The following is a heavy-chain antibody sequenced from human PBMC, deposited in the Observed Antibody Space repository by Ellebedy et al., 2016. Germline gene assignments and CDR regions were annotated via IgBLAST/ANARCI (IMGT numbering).Heavy chain of an antibody. Sequence: GESLKISCAASGFSFRNAWMSWVRQAPGKGLEWVSVMTGSGATTYSADSVKGRFAISRDNSKSILYLQMNSLRVEDTAVYYCTKLGDGYGYYSHWGQGILVAVSS. V-gene: IGHV3-23*01. CDR1: GFSFRNAW. D-gene: IGHD3-22*01. J-gene: IGHJ4*02. CDR2: MTGSGATT. CDR3: TKLGDGYGYYSH.